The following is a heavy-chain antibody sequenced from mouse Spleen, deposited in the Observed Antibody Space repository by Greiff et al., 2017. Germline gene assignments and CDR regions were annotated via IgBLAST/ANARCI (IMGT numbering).Heavy chain of an antibody. J-gene: IGHJ2*01. CDR3: ARDYYGSRHY. D-gene: IGHD1-1*01. CDR1: GYTFTSYW. CDR2: INPSTGGT. Sequence: VQLQQPGTELVKPGASVKLSCKTSGYTFTSYWMHWVQQRPGQGLAWIGNINPSTGGTNYNAKFKSKATLTVDKSSSTAYMQLSSLTSEDSAVYYCARDYYGSRHYWGQGTTLTVSS. V-gene: IGHV1-53*01.